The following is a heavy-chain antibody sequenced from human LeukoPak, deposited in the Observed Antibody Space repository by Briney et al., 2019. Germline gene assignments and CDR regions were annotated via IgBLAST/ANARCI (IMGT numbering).Heavy chain of an antibody. D-gene: IGHD4-17*01. V-gene: IGHV3-74*01. CDR2: IHTDGRIT. CDR1: GFTVTGYW. Sequence: GGSLRLSCEASGFTVTGYWIHWVRQAPGKGLVWVSRIHTDGRITNYADFVKGRFTMSRDNAKNTVYLEMSALTAEDTAVYYCTRVYYPTSDESRLRGMDVWGHGTTVTVSS. J-gene: IGHJ6*02. CDR3: TRVYYPTSDESRLRGMDV.